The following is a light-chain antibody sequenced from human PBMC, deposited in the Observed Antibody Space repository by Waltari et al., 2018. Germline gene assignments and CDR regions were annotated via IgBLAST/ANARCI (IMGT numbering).Light chain of an antibody. V-gene: IGKV1-39*01. Sequence: DIQMTQSPSSLSASVGDRVTITCRASQNIATYLNWYQHKPGKAPKLLIYAASSLQSGVPSRFSGSGSGTDFTLTISSLQPEDVAVYYCQQYHSSPLTFGGGTKVEIK. CDR1: QNIATY. J-gene: IGKJ4*01. CDR2: AAS. CDR3: QQYHSSPLT.